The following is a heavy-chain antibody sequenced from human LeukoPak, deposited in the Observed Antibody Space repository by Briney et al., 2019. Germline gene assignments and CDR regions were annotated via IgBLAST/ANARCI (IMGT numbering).Heavy chain of an antibody. Sequence: GGSLRLSCAASGFTFSSYWMSWVRQAPGKGLEWVANIKQDGSEQYYVDSVKGRFTISRDNAKNSLYLQMNSLRAEDTAVYYYARDQSSISWSPSDNWGQGTLVTVSS. CDR2: IKQDGSEQ. J-gene: IGHJ4*02. CDR1: GFTFSSYW. CDR3: ARDQSSISWSPSDN. V-gene: IGHV3-7*04. D-gene: IGHD3-3*02.